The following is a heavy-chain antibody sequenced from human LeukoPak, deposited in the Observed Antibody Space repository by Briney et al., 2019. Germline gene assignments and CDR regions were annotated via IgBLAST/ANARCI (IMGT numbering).Heavy chain of an antibody. CDR2: ISYDGSNK. CDR1: GFTFSSYA. V-gene: IGHV3-30-3*01. Sequence: GGSLRLSCAASGFTFSSYAMHWVRQAPGKGLVWVAVISYDGSNKYYADSVKGRFTISRDNSKNTLYLQMNSLRAEDTAVYYCASYVISGSYFDYWGQGTLVTVSS. J-gene: IGHJ4*02. D-gene: IGHD1-26*01. CDR3: ASYVISGSYFDY.